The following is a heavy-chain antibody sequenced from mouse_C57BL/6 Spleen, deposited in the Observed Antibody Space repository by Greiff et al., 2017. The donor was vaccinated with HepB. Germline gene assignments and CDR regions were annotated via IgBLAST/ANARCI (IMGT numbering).Heavy chain of an antibody. Sequence: QVQLQQPGAELVKPGASVKMSCKASGYTFTSYWITWVKQRPGQGLEWIGDIYPGSGSTNYNEKFKSKATLTVDTSSSTAYMQLSSLTSEDSAVYYCARGGTAQARAWFAYWGQGTLVTVSA. CDR3: ARGGTAQARAWFAY. D-gene: IGHD3-2*02. V-gene: IGHV1-55*01. CDR1: GYTFTSYW. J-gene: IGHJ3*01. CDR2: IYPGSGST.